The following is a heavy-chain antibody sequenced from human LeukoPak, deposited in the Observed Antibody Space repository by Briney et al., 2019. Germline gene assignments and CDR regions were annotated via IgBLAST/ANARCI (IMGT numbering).Heavy chain of an antibody. CDR3: ARALAAAGTGDFDY. CDR2: INPNSGGT. CDR1: GYTFTGHY. D-gene: IGHD6-13*01. Sequence: ASVKVSCKASGYTFTGHYMHWVRQAPGQGLEWMGWINPNSGGTNYAQKFQGRVTMTRDTSISTAYMELSRLRSDDTAVYYCARALAAAGTGDFDYWGQGTLVTVSS. V-gene: IGHV1-2*02. J-gene: IGHJ4*02.